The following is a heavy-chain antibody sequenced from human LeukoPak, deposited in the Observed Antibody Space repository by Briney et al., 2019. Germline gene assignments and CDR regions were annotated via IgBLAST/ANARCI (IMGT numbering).Heavy chain of an antibody. CDR2: ISGDGGST. Sequence: QPGGSLRLSCAASGFTFDDYAMHWVRQAPGKGLEWVSLISGDGGSTYYADSVKGRFTISRDNSKNSLYLQMNSLRAEDTALYYCASGRLDWLSSPLDYWGQGTLVTVSS. D-gene: IGHD3-9*01. CDR1: GFTFDDYA. V-gene: IGHV3-43*02. J-gene: IGHJ4*02. CDR3: ASGRLDWLSSPLDY.